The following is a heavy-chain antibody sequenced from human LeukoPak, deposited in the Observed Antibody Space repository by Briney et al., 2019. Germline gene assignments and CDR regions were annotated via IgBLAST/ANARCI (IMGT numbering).Heavy chain of an antibody. D-gene: IGHD3-22*01. Sequence: SETLSLTCTVSGGSISSGGYYWSWIRQHQGKGLEWIGYIYYSGSTYYNPSLKSRVTISVDTSKNQFSLKLSSVTAADTAVYYCARGTYYYDSSGYWDWFDPWGQGTLVTVSS. CDR2: IYYSGST. J-gene: IGHJ5*02. V-gene: IGHV4-31*03. CDR1: GGSISSGGYY. CDR3: ARGTYYYDSSGYWDWFDP.